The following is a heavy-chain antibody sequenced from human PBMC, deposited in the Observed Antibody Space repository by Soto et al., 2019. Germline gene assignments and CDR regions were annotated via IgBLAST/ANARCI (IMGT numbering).Heavy chain of an antibody. CDR1: GYTFTNYW. D-gene: IGHD3-3*01. J-gene: IGHJ5*02. CDR2: IYPGDSDT. CDR3: ARRGDFWSGSSADFDP. Sequence: GESLKISCKASGYTFTNYWIGWVRQMPGKGLEWMGIIYPGDSDTKYSPSFEGHVTISADKTIRTAYLQWSSLKASDTAMYYCARRGDFWSGSSADFDPWGQGTLVTVS. V-gene: IGHV5-51*01.